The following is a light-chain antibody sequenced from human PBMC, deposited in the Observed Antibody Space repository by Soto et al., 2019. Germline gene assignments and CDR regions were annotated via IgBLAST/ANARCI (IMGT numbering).Light chain of an antibody. V-gene: IGLV2-14*01. J-gene: IGLJ3*02. Sequence: QSVLTQPASVSGSPGQSITISCTGTSSDVGGYNYVSWYQQHPGKVPKLMIYEVNNRPSGVSNRFSGSKSGNTASLTISGLQAEDEAVYYCSSFTSTSTQVLGGGTKLTVL. CDR3: SSFTSTSTQV. CDR2: EVN. CDR1: SSDVGGYNY.